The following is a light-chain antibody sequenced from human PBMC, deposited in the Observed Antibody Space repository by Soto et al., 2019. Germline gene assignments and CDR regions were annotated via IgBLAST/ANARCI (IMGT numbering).Light chain of an antibody. CDR2: GVS. CDR1: ISDFVVYNY. V-gene: IGLV2-14*01. J-gene: IGLJ1*01. Sequence: QSVLTQPASVSGSPGQSITISCTGTISDFVVYNYVSWYQQHPGKAPKLMIYGVSNRPSGVSNRFSGSKSGNTASLTISGLQADDEADYYCSSHTISSAIQVFGNGTKVTV. CDR3: SSHTISSAIQV.